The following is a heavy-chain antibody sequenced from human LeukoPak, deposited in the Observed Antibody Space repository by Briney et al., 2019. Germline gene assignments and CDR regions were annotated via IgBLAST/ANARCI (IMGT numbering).Heavy chain of an antibody. V-gene: IGHV4-34*01. CDR1: GGSFSGYY. J-gene: IGHJ6*03. CDR3: ARAFWAVVPDLLYYYYYYMDV. Sequence: PSETLSLTCAVYGGSFSGYYWSWIRQPPGKGLEWIGEINHSGSTNYNPSLKSRVTISVDTSKNQFSLKLSSVTAADTAVYYCARAFWAVVPDLLYYYYYYMDVWGKGTTVTVSS. CDR2: INHSGST. D-gene: IGHD4-23*01.